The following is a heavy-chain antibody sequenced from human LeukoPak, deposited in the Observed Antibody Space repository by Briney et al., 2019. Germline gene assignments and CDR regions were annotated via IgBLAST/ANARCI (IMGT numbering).Heavy chain of an antibody. CDR2: INHSGST. V-gene: IGHV4-34*01. D-gene: IGHD2-2*01. J-gene: IGHJ4*02. CDR3: ARAAADRVCSSTSCPKGRGRYFDY. CDR1: GGSFSGYY. Sequence: SETLSLTCAVYGGSFSGYYWSWIRQPPGKGLEWIGEINHSGSTNYNPSPKSRVTISVDTSKNQFSLKLSSVTAADTAVYYCARAAADRVCSSTSCPKGRGRYFDYWGQGTLVTVSS.